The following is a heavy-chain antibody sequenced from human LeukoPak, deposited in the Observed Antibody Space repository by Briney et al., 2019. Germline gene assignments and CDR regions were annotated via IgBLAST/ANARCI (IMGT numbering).Heavy chain of an antibody. Sequence: SDTLSLTCTVSGAPLNNYYWNWVRQPPGKELEWIGNVDYSGSTRYNPSLKSRATMSLDSSKNQFSLRLTSVTAADMAVYYCAMQVGIYGDYNNWFDPWGQGARVTVSS. CDR3: AMQVGIYGDYNNWFDP. CDR2: VDYSGST. J-gene: IGHJ5*02. CDR1: GAPLNNYY. V-gene: IGHV4-59*08. D-gene: IGHD4-17*01.